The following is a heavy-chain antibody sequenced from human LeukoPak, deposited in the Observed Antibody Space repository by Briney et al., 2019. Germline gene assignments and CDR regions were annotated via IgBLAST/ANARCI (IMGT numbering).Heavy chain of an antibody. V-gene: IGHV5-51*01. CDR3: ARHGVGSSWFGFDY. D-gene: IGHD6-6*01. CDR1: GYTFTAYW. J-gene: IGHJ4*02. CDR2: IHPGDSDT. Sequence: GESLKISCQGSGYTFTAYWIGWVRQMPGKGLEWVGIIHPGDSDTRYSPSFQGQVTISADKSITTAYLQWSSLKASDTAMYYCARHGVGSSWFGFDYWGQGTLVTVSS.